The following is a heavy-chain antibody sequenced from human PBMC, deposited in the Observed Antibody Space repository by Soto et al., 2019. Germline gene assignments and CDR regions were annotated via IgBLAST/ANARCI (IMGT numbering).Heavy chain of an antibody. Sequence: QVQLVQSGAEVRKPGSSVKVSCKASGGTFSNSAITWVRQAPGQGLGWVGGIIPIFGSTNYAQKFPGRVTITADESTSTAYMELSSLTSEDTAVYYCARDGDLRSDFWSGPLGGGWFDPWGQGTLVTVSS. CDR2: IIPIFGST. D-gene: IGHD3-3*01. J-gene: IGHJ5*02. V-gene: IGHV1-69*12. CDR1: GGTFSNSA. CDR3: ARDGDLRSDFWSGPLGGGWFDP.